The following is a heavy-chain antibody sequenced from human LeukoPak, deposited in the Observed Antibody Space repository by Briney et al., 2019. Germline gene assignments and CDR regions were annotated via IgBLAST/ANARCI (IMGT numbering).Heavy chain of an antibody. Sequence: SETLSLTCTVSGGSISSGDYYWSWIRQPPGKGLEWIGSIYYSGSTYYNPSLKSRVTISVDTSKNQFSLKLSSVTAADTAVYYCASGSPSGYYDFWSGYYRYYYYGMDVWGQGTTVTVSS. CDR1: GGSISSGDYY. D-gene: IGHD3-3*01. CDR2: IYYSGST. V-gene: IGHV4-30-4*01. CDR3: ASGSPSGYYDFWSGYYRYYYYGMDV. J-gene: IGHJ6*02.